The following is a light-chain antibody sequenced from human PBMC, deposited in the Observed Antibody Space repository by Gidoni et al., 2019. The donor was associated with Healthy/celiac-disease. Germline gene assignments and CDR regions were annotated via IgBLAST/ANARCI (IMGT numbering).Light chain of an antibody. CDR3: QSYDSSLSGGV. J-gene: IGLJ3*02. CDR2: GNS. CDR1: SSNIGAGYD. Sequence: QSVLTPPPSVPGAPGPRVTISCTGSSSNIGAGYDVHWYQQLPGTAPKLLTYGNSNRPSGVPDRFSGSKSGTSASLAITGLQAEDEADYYCQSYDSSLSGGVFGGGTKLTVL. V-gene: IGLV1-40*01.